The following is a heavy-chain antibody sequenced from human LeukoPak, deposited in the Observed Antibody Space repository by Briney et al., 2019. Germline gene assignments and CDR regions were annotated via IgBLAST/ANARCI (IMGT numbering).Heavy chain of an antibody. V-gene: IGHV1-2*02. D-gene: IGHD2-21*02. CDR2: VIPNSGGT. J-gene: IGHJ3*02. CDR3: ARGVLLQGRGAFDI. Sequence: PGGSLRLSCVASGYTSTVYYIHWLRQAPGQSLEWMGWVIPNSGGTNYAQNFQGRVTMTRDASISTAYMELSSLTYDDTAIYYCARGVLLQGRGAFDIWGQGSMVTVSS. CDR1: GYTSTVYY.